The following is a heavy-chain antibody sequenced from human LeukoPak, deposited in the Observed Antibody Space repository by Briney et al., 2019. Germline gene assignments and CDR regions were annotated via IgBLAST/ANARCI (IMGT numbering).Heavy chain of an antibody. D-gene: IGHD6-6*01. V-gene: IGHV1-2*02. CDR1: GYTFTGYY. CDR2: INPNSGGT. J-gene: IGHJ5*02. Sequence: GASVKVSCKASGYTFTGYYMHWVRQAPGQGLEWMGWINPNSGGTNYAQKFQGRVTMTRDTSISTAYMELSRLRSDDTAVYYCARNLRAIAARIVAWGNWFDPWGQGTLVTVSS. CDR3: ARNLRAIAARIVAWGNWFDP.